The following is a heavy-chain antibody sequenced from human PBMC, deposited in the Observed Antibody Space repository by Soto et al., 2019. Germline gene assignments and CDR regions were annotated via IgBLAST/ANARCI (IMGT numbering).Heavy chain of an antibody. D-gene: IGHD1-1*01. CDR2: SSNSGSFT. V-gene: IGHV3-11*06. CDR3: VRSGDNYNLLDY. CDR1: GFTFSDHY. J-gene: IGHJ4*02. Sequence: GSLRLSCAASGFTFSDHYMSWIRQAPGKGLEWIGYSSNSGSFTRYADSVKGRFSISRDNAKNSLYLQINSLRGDDTATYFCVRSGDNYNLLDYWGQGTPVTVSS.